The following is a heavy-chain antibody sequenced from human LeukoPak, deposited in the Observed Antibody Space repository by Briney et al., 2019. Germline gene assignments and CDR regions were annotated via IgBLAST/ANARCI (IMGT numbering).Heavy chain of an antibody. CDR2: IENGATT. J-gene: IGHJ4*02. CDR1: GFTVSSSY. V-gene: IGHV3-53*01. Sequence: PGGSLRLSCAAAGFTVSSSYMTWVRQAPGKGLEWVSGLIENGATTYYADSVKGRFTISRDNSRNTMYLQMNSLRVEDTAVYYCVKDYQVGNSPAFGDYWGQGTLVTISS. D-gene: IGHD1-26*01. CDR3: VKDYQVGNSPAFGDY.